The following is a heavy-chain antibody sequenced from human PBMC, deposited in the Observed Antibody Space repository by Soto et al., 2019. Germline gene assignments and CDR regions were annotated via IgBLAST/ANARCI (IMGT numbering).Heavy chain of an antibody. CDR1: CGSFRGFY. Sequence: SQTLSLTGAIYCGSFRGFYWSWIRQPPGNGLEWIGEINYGGTTNYNPSLKRRVTISADTSKTHFSLRLTSVTAADTAVYYCARESSQTVYSNYGMDVWGQGTTVTAS. CDR3: ARESSQTVYSNYGMDV. J-gene: IGHJ6*02. V-gene: IGHV4-34*01. D-gene: IGHD1-1*01. CDR2: INYGGTT.